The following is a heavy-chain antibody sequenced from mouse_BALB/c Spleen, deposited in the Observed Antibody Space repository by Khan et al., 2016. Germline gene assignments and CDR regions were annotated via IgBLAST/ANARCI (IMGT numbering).Heavy chain of an antibody. CDR1: GYSITSDYA. Sequence: EVQLVESGPGLVKPSQSLSLTCTVTGYSITSDYAWNWIRQFPGNKLEWMGYISYTGSTRYNPSLNSRISFTRDTSKNQFLLLLNYVTTYDTATYYCARSPTATRYFDVWGAGTTVTVSS. CDR2: ISYTGST. J-gene: IGHJ1*01. V-gene: IGHV3-2*02. CDR3: ARSPTATRYFDV. D-gene: IGHD1-2*01.